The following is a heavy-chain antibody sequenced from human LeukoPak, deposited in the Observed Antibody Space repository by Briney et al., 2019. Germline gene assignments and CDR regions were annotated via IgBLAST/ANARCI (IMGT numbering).Heavy chain of an antibody. Sequence: GGSLRLSCAASGFTFSSYSMNWVRQAPGKGLEWVSSVSSSSSYIYYADSVKGRFTISRDNAKNSLYLQMNSLRAEDKAVYYCASNGGYYYFDYWGQGTLVTVSS. D-gene: IGHD2-21*02. CDR1: GFTFSSYS. J-gene: IGHJ4*02. CDR3: ASNGGYYYFDY. CDR2: VSSSSSYI. V-gene: IGHV3-21*01.